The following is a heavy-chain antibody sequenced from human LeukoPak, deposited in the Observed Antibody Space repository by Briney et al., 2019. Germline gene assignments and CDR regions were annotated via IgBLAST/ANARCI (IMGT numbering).Heavy chain of an antibody. CDR2: ISYTGGDT. CDR3: GYGSGSFFPRYYFDY. J-gene: IGHJ4*02. Sequence: GGSLRLSCAVSGITFSSYPMTWVRQAPGKGLEWVSAISYTGGDTFYADSVKGRFTISRDNSENTLYLQLHSLTVDDTAVYYCGYGSGSFFPRYYFDYWGQGALVIVSS. V-gene: IGHV3-23*01. CDR1: GITFSSYP. D-gene: IGHD3-10*01.